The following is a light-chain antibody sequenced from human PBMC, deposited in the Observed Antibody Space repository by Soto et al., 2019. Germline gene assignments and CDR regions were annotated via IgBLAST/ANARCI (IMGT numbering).Light chain of an antibody. CDR3: CSYAGSSTFVV. V-gene: IGLV2-23*03. CDR2: EGS. J-gene: IGLJ2*01. CDR1: SSDVGSYNL. Sequence: QSALTQPASVSGSPGQSITISCTGTSSDVGSYNLVSWDQQHPGKAPKLMIYEGSTRPSGVSNRFSGSKSGNTASLTISGLQAEDEAEYYCCSYAGSSTFVVFGGGTKLTVL.